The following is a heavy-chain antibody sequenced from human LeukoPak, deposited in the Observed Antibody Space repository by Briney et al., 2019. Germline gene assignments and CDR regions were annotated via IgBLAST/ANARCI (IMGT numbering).Heavy chain of an antibody. CDR1: GFTFSSFA. D-gene: IGHD3-22*01. V-gene: IGHV3-23*01. Sequence: PGGSLRLSCAASGFTFSSFAMSWVGQAPGKGPEWVSSLSGGGGDTYYADSVNGRFTISRDNSKKTLYLQMNSLRAEDTAVYYCAKDRYYDSRRAYDYWGQGTLVTVSS. CDR3: AKDRYYDSRRAYDY. CDR2: LSGGGGDT. J-gene: IGHJ4*02.